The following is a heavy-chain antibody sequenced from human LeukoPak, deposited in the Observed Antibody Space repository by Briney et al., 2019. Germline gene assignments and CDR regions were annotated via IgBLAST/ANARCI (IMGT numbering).Heavy chain of an antibody. D-gene: IGHD2-2*03. Sequence: GGSLRLSCAASGFTFSSYGMHWVRQAPGKGLEWVAFIRYDGSNKYYADSVKGRSTISRDNSKNTLYLQMNSLRAEDTAVYYCATLDIVVVPAARNAFDIWGQGTMVTVSS. V-gene: IGHV3-30*02. CDR2: IRYDGSNK. J-gene: IGHJ3*02. CDR1: GFTFSSYG. CDR3: ATLDIVVVPAARNAFDI.